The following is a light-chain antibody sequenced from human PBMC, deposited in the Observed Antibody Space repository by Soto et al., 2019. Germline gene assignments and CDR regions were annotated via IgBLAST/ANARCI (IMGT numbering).Light chain of an antibody. CDR2: DVS. CDR3: SSYTSSSTLLYV. V-gene: IGLV2-14*01. CDR1: SSDFGGYNY. J-gene: IGLJ1*01. Sequence: QSALTQPASVSGSPGQSITISCTGTSSDFGGYNYVSWYQQHPGKAPKLMIYDVSNRPSGVSNRFSGSKSGNTASLTISGLQAEDEADYYCSSYTSSSTLLYVFGTGTKLTVI.